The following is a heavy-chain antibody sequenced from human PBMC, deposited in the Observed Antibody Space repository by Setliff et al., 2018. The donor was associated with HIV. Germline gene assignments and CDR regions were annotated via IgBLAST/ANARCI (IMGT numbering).Heavy chain of an antibody. Sequence: SETLSLTCAVYGRSLSGYYWSWIRQPPGKGLEWIGYTYYSGSTNYNPSLKSRVTISVDTSKNNFSLRLRSVTAADTAVYYCAKHRVTLHYYMDVWGKGTTVTVSS. CDR2: TYYSGST. V-gene: IGHV4-59*08. CDR3: AKHRVTLHYYMDV. J-gene: IGHJ6*03. CDR1: GRSLSGYY. D-gene: IGHD3-10*01.